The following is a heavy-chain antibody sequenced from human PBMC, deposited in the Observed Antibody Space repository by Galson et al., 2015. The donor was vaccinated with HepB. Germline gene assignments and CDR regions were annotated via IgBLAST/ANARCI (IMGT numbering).Heavy chain of an antibody. CDR3: ARVPYCSGGSCYSFDY. Sequence: SVKVSCKASGYTFTSYAMHWVRQAPGQRLEWMGWINAGNGNTKYSQKFQGRVTMTRDTSTSTVYMELSSLRSEDTAVYYCARVPYCSGGSCYSFDYWGQGTLVTVSS. CDR1: GYTFTSYA. CDR2: INAGNGNT. J-gene: IGHJ4*02. V-gene: IGHV1-3*01. D-gene: IGHD2-15*01.